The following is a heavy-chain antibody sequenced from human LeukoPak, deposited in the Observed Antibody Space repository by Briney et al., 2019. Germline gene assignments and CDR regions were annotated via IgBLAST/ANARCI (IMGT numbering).Heavy chain of an antibody. V-gene: IGHV4-59*01. CDR3: ARGGIAAAGIQRNFDL. D-gene: IGHD6-13*01. Sequence: SETLSLTCTVSGGSISSYYWSWIRQPPGKGLEWIGYVYYSGSTNYNPSLKSRVTISVDTSKNQFSLKLSSVTAADTAVYYCARGGIAAAGIQRNFDLWGRGTLVTVSS. CDR1: GGSISSYY. CDR2: VYYSGST. J-gene: IGHJ2*01.